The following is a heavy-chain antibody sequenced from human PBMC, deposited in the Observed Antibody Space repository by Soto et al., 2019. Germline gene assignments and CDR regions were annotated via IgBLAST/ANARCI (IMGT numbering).Heavy chain of an antibody. Sequence: GESLKISCKCSGYSFTTYWIGWVRQMPGKGLEWMGIINPRDSDTRYSPSFQGQVTISADKSINTAYLQWSSLKASDTAMYYCARPGSSSSDYWGQGTLVTVSS. D-gene: IGHD6-6*01. CDR2: INPRDSDT. CDR1: GYSFTTYW. V-gene: IGHV5-51*01. CDR3: ARPGSSSSDY. J-gene: IGHJ4*02.